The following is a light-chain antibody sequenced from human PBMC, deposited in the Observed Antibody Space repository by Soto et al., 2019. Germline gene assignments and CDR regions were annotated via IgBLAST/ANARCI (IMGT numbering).Light chain of an antibody. CDR1: SSDVGGYDY. V-gene: IGLV2-14*03. CDR3: CSYTTTSTFV. J-gene: IGLJ2*01. Sequence: QSALTQPASVSGSPGQSITISCTGTSSDVGGYDYVSWYQQHPGKVPKLMIYEVFRRPSGISDRFSGSKSGNTASLTISGLQAVDEADYYCCSYTTTSTFVFGGGTKLTVL. CDR2: EVF.